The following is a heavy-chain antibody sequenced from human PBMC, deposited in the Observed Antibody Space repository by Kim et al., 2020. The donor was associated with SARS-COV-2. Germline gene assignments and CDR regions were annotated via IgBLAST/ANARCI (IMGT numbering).Heavy chain of an antibody. CDR1: GYTFTSYY. V-gene: IGHV1-46*01. CDR3: ATLAIAAAGSPPLDP. J-gene: IGHJ5*02. D-gene: IGHD6-13*01. CDR2: INPSGGST. Sequence: ASVKVSCKASGYTFTSYYMHWVRQAPGQGLEWMGIINPSGGSTSYAQKFQGRVTMTRDTSTSTVYMELSSLRSEDTAVYYCATLAIAAAGSPPLDPWGQGTLVTVSS.